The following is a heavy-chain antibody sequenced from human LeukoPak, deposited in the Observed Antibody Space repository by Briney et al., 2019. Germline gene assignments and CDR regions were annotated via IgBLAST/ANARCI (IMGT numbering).Heavy chain of an antibody. CDR1: GYTFTSYA. Sequence: GASVKVSCKASGYTFTSYAMHWVRQAPGQRLEWMGWINAGNGNTKYSQKFQGRVTITRDTSASTAYMELSSLRSEDTAVYYCARGAMVRGVIIKFWFDPWGQGTLVTVSS. V-gene: IGHV1-3*01. J-gene: IGHJ5*02. D-gene: IGHD3-10*01. CDR3: ARGAMVRGVIIKFWFDP. CDR2: INAGNGNT.